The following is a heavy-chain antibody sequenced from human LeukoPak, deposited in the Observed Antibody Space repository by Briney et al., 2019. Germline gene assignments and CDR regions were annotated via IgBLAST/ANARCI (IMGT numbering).Heavy chain of an antibody. Sequence: SETLSLTCAVYGGSFSGYYWSWIRQPPGKWLEWIGTIYYSGSTYYNPSLKSRVTISVDTSRNQFSLNLSSVTAADTAVYFCARVDRNWNYFDYWGQGTLVTVSS. CDR1: GGSFSGYY. CDR2: IYYSGST. V-gene: IGHV4-34*11. J-gene: IGHJ4*02. D-gene: IGHD1-20*01. CDR3: ARVDRNWNYFDY.